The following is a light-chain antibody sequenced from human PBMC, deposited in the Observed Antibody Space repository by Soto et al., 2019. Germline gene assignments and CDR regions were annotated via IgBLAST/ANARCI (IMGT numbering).Light chain of an antibody. J-gene: IGKJ1*01. V-gene: IGKV3D-15*01. Sequence: EIVMTQSPATLSVSPGERATLSCRASQSVRSNLAWYQQKPGQAPRLLIYGASTRATGIPVRFSGSGSGTEFTLTISSLQSEDFAVYYCQQYNEWRTFGQGTKVETK. CDR1: QSVRSN. CDR3: QQYNEWRT. CDR2: GAS.